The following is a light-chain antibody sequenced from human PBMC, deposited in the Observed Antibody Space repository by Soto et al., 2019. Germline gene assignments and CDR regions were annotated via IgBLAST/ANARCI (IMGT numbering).Light chain of an antibody. Sequence: DIQMTQPPSSLSASVGARVSITCQASQDIRTSLSWFQHKPGRAPKLLIYGASYLETGVPSRFRGSGSGTDFTFTITSLQPEDIATYYCQHYNNLPPFTFGPGTIVDIK. CDR1: QDIRTS. CDR3: QHYNNLPPFT. CDR2: GAS. J-gene: IGKJ3*01. V-gene: IGKV1-33*01.